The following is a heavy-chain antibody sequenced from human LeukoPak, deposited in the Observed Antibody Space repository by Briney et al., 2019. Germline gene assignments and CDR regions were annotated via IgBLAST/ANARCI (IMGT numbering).Heavy chain of an antibody. CDR1: GGSISRADYY. D-gene: IGHD3-3*01. V-gene: IGHV4-30-4*08. Sequence: SQTLSLTCTASGGSISRADYYWSWIRQPPGKGLEWIGYIYHSGSTYYNPSLKSRATISVDTSKSQFSLKLSSVTAADTAVYYCARDSDFWSGYYYFDYWGQGTLVTVSS. CDR2: IYHSGST. CDR3: ARDSDFWSGYYYFDY. J-gene: IGHJ4*02.